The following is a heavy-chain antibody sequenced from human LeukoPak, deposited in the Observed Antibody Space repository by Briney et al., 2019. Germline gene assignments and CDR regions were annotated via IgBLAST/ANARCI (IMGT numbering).Heavy chain of an antibody. CDR3: ARRNSVTANYYYYYMDV. CDR2: ISSSSSTI. Sequence: GGSLRLSCAASGFTFSSYSMNWVRQAPGKGLEWVSYISSSSSTIYYADSVKGRFTISRDNAKNSLYLQMNSLRAEDTAVYYCARRNSVTANYYYYYMDVWGKGTTVTVSS. V-gene: IGHV3-48*01. J-gene: IGHJ6*03. CDR1: GFTFSSYS. D-gene: IGHD5-18*01.